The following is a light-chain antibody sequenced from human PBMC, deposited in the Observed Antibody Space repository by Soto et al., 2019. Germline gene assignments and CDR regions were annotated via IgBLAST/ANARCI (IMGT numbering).Light chain of an antibody. CDR1: SGHSSYI. Sequence: QLVLTQSSSASASLGSSVKLTCTLSSGHSSYIIAWHQQQPWKAPRYLMKREGSGSYNKGSGVPDRFSVSSSGADRYLTISNLQFEDEADYYCETWDSNNNAVFGGVTQLTVL. J-gene: IGLJ7*01. CDR3: ETWDSNNNAV. CDR2: REGSGSY. V-gene: IGLV4-60*02.